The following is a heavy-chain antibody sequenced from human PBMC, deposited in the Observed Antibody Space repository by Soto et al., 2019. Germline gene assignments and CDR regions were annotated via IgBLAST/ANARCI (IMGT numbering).Heavy chain of an antibody. CDR3: AHYDSSGYFSPFDA. J-gene: IGHJ4*02. V-gene: IGHV2-5*01. D-gene: IGHD3-22*01. CDR1: GFSLTTTGVG. Sequence: QIALQESGPTVVKPTQTLTLTCTFSGFSLTTTGVGVGWIRHAPGKALEWRAMVYWNDERRYSPSLKSRLTITQDTSKNQVVLTMTYMDPVDTATYFCAHYDSSGYFSPFDAWGQGTLVSVSS. CDR2: VYWNDER.